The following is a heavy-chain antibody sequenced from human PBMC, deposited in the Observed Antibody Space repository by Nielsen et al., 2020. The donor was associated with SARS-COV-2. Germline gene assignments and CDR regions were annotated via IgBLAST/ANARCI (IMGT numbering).Heavy chain of an antibody. J-gene: IGHJ3*02. V-gene: IGHV3-21*01. CDR1: GFTFSSYS. Sequence: GESLKISCAASGFTFSSYSMNWVRQAPGKGLEWVSSISSSSSYIYYADSVKGRFTISRDNAKNSLYLQMNSLRAEDTAVYYCARGGRNWNWRDAFDIWGQGTMVTVSS. CDR3: ARGGRNWNWRDAFDI. D-gene: IGHD1-7*01. CDR2: ISSSSSYI.